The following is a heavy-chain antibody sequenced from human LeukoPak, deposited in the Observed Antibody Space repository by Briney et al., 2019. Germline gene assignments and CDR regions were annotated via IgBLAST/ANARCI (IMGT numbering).Heavy chain of an antibody. J-gene: IGHJ4*02. CDR2: INSDGSST. D-gene: IGHD3-3*01. CDR3: ATPENSEYYDFWSGYSFDC. CDR1: GFTFSNYW. Sequence: GGSLRLSCAASGFTFSNYWMHWVRQAPGKGLVWVSRINSDGSSTSYADSVKGRFTISRDNAKNTLYLQMNSLRAEDTAVYYCATPENSEYYDFWSGYSFDCWGQGTLVTVSS. V-gene: IGHV3-74*01.